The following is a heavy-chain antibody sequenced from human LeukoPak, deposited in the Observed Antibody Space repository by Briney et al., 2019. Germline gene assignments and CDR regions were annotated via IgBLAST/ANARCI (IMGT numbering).Heavy chain of an antibody. D-gene: IGHD2-15*01. CDR1: GFTFSSYG. CDR3: ARDFCSGGSCYPDAFDI. Sequence: GGSLRLSCAASGFTFSSYGMHWVRQARGKGLEWVAVIWYDGTNTYYADSVKGRFTISRDNSKDTLYLQMNSLRAEDTAVYYCARDFCSGGSCYPDAFDIWGQGTMVTVSS. J-gene: IGHJ3*02. CDR2: IWYDGTNT. V-gene: IGHV3-33*01.